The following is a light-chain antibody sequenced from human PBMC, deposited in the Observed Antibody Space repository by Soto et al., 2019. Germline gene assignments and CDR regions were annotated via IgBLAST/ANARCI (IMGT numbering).Light chain of an antibody. CDR1: EDISSY. CDR2: DAS. CDR3: QQYDNLPRLT. J-gene: IGKJ4*01. V-gene: IGKV1-33*01. Sequence: DIQMTQSPSSLSASVGDRVTIACQASEDISSYLNWYQRKPGKAPKLLIYDASKLETGVPPRFSGSGSGTYFTLTISSLQPEDIATYYCQQYDNLPRLTFGGGTKVEIK.